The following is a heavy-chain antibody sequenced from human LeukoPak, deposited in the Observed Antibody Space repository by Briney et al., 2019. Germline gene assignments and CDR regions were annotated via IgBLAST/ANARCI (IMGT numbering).Heavy chain of an antibody. J-gene: IGHJ4*02. D-gene: IGHD1-1*01. CDR1: GLTVNANY. CDR3: ARDKTTVGPFDY. Sequence: PGGSLRLSCAASGLTVNANYMNWVRQAQGKGLEWVSIIYSGGSTYYADSVKGRFTVSRDNSKNTVYLQMNSLRAEDTAVYYCARDKTTVGPFDYWGQGTLVTVSS. CDR2: IYSGGST. V-gene: IGHV3-66*01.